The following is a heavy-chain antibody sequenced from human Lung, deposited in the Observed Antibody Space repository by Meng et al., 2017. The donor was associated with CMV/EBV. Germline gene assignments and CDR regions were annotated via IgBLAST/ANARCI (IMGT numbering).Heavy chain of an antibody. CDR2: IYYSGST. Sequence: QAQLEESGPGRVKPSQTLSLTRTVSGGSSSSGDYYWSWIRQPPGKGLEWIGYIYYSGSTYYNPSLKSRVTISVDTSKNQFSLKLSSVTAADTAVYYCARALDTAMVTFDYWGQGTLVTVSS. CDR3: ARALDTAMVTFDY. CDR1: GGSSSSGDYY. V-gene: IGHV4-30-4*08. D-gene: IGHD5-18*01. J-gene: IGHJ4*02.